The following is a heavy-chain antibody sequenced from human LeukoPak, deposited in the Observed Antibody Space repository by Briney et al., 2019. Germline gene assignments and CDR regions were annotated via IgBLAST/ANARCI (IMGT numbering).Heavy chain of an antibody. CDR1: GFTFSSYA. CDR2: ISGSGGST. D-gene: IGHD3-16*02. Sequence: GGSLRLSCAASGFTFSSYAMCWVRQAPGKGLEWVSAISGSGGSTYYADSVKGRFTISRDNSKNTLYLQMNSLRAEDTAVYYCAKVGNMITFGGVIVSQYYFDYWGQGTLVTVSS. V-gene: IGHV3-23*01. J-gene: IGHJ4*02. CDR3: AKVGNMITFGGVIVSQYYFDY.